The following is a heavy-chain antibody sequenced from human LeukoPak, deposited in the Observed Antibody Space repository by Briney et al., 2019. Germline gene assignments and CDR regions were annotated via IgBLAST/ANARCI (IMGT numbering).Heavy chain of an antibody. V-gene: IGHV4-34*01. CDR1: GGSFSDYY. CDR3: ARSVSGDYGDY. Sequence: SETLSLTCAVYGGSFSDYYWSWIRQPPGKGLEWIGEINHSGSTNYNPSLKSRVTISVDTSKNQFSLKLSSVTAADTAVYYCARSVSGDYGDYWGQGTLVTVSS. CDR2: INHSGST. D-gene: IGHD3-3*02. J-gene: IGHJ4*02.